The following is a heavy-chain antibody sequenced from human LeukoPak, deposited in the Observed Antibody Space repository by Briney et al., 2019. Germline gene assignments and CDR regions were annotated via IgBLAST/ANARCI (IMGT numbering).Heavy chain of an antibody. Sequence: GGSLRLSCAASGFSFSSYDMNWVRQAPGKGLEWVSNISPSGSTKYYADSVKGRFTVSRDNAKNSLYLQMNSLRAGATGVYYFKKLAVGSADSWGQGNPVTVSS. CDR3: KKLAVGSADS. J-gene: IGHJ4*02. CDR1: GFSFSSYD. CDR2: ISPSGSTK. V-gene: IGHV3-48*03. D-gene: IGHD6-19*01.